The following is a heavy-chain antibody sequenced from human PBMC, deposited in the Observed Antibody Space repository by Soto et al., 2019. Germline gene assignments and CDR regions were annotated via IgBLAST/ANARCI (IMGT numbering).Heavy chain of an antibody. V-gene: IGHV3-74*01. CDR2: INSDGSST. CDR1: GFIFSTSA. Sequence: GGSLRLSCAASGFIFSTSAMNWVRQAPGKGLVWVSRINSDGSSTDYADSVKGRFTISRDNAKNTLYLQMNSLRAEDTAVYYCARDSGTYADYWGQGTLVTVSS. CDR3: ARDSGTYADY. J-gene: IGHJ4*02. D-gene: IGHD1-26*01.